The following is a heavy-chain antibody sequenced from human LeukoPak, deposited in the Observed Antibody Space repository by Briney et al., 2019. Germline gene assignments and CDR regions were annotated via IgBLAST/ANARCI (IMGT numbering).Heavy chain of an antibody. D-gene: IGHD3-22*01. J-gene: IGHJ4*02. CDR1: GFTFSSYA. Sequence: PGRSLRLSCAASGFTFSSYAMHWVRQAPGKGLEWEAVISYDGSNKYYADSVKGRFTISRDNSKNTLYLQMNSLRAEDTAVYYCARDGGTFTYYYDSSGYYFPDYWGQGTLVTVSS. V-gene: IGHV3-30-3*01. CDR2: ISYDGSNK. CDR3: ARDGGTFTYYYDSSGYYFPDY.